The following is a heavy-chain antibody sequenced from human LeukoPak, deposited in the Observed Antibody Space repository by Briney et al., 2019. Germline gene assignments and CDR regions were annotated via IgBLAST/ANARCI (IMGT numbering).Heavy chain of an antibody. CDR3: ARTSGGYGYPGGPFDF. CDR1: GFIFDDYA. J-gene: IGHJ4*02. CDR2: INWDGGST. D-gene: IGHD5-18*01. V-gene: IGHV3-43D*03. Sequence: GGSLRLSCAASGFIFDDYAMHWVRQSPGKGLEWVSLINWDGGSTYYADSVKGRFTVSRDNSKNSLSLQMRSLTTEDSALYYCARTSGGYGYPGGPFDFWGQGTLVTVSS.